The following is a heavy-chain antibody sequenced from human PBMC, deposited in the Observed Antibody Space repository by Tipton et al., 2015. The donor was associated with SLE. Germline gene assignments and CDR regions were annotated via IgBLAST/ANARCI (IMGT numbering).Heavy chain of an antibody. CDR3: ARARIVGPTYGHYYYYYMDV. CDR1: GNYY. Sequence: TLSLTCAVFGNYYWTWIRQPPGKGLEWIGEIDRSGTNYNPSLKSRVTISLDTAKNQFSLRLTSVTAADTAVYYCARARIVGPTYGHYYYYYMDVWGKGTTVTVSS. CDR2: IDRSGT. J-gene: IGHJ6*03. D-gene: IGHD1-26*01. V-gene: IGHV4-34*01.